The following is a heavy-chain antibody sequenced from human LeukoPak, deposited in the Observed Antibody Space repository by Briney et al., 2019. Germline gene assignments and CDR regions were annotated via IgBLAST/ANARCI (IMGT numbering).Heavy chain of an antibody. V-gene: IGHV3-21*01. CDR1: GFTFSSYS. CDR3: WRDLGLMGWYFDL. D-gene: IGHD7-27*01. Sequence: GGSLRLSCAASGFTFSSYSMNWVRQAPGKGLEWVSSISSSSSYIYYADSVKGRFTISRDNAKNSLYLQMNSLRAEDTAVYYCWRDLGLMGWYFDLWGGATLLTVSS. CDR2: ISSSSSYI. J-gene: IGHJ2*01.